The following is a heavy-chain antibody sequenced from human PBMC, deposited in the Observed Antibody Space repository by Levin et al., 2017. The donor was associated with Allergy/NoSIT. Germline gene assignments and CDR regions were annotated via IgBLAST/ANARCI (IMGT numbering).Heavy chain of an antibody. CDR1: GGSISSSNW. Sequence: SETLSLTCAVSGGSISSSNWWSCVRQPPGKGLEWFGEIYHSGSTNYNPSLKSRVTTSGETSKNQFCLKLSSVSGADTGVYDCARDNRGGSCYSCNDACDIWGQGTMVTVSS. J-gene: IGHJ3*02. V-gene: IGHV4-4*02. D-gene: IGHD2-15*01. CDR2: IYHSGST. CDR3: ARDNRGGSCYSCNDACDI.